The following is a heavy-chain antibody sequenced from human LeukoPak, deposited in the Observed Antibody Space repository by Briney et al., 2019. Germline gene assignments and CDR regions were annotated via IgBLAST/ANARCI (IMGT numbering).Heavy chain of an antibody. CDR1: GFTFSSYA. CDR3: AREGSRGIDAFDI. J-gene: IGHJ3*02. CDR2: ISGSGANT. Sequence: PGGSLRLSCAASGFTFSSYAMTWVRQAPGKGLEWVSAISGSGANTYYADSVKGRFTISRDNSKNTLYLQMNSLRAEDTAVYYCAREGSRGIDAFDIWGQGTMVTVSS. V-gene: IGHV3-23*01. D-gene: IGHD1-26*01.